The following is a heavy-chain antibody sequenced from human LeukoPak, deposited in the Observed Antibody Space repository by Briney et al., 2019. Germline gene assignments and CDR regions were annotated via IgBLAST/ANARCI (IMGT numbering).Heavy chain of an antibody. CDR1: GGSISSSSYY. D-gene: IGHD1-26*01. V-gene: IGHV4-39*07. CDR2: IYYSGST. CDR3: ARDDHIVGATFDY. Sequence: SETLSLTCTVSGGSISSSSYYWGWIRQPPGKGLECIGCIYYSGSTYYNPSLKSRVTISVDTSKNQFSLKLSSVTAADTAVYYCARDDHIVGATFDYWGQGTLVTVSS. J-gene: IGHJ4*02.